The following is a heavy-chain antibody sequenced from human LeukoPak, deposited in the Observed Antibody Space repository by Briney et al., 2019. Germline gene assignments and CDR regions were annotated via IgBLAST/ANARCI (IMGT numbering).Heavy chain of an antibody. V-gene: IGHV1-2*06. CDR2: INPNSGGT. CDR1: GYTFTGYY. CDR3: ARDAIAAGTTTGP. D-gene: IGHD6-13*01. Sequence: ASVKVSCTASGYTFTGYYMHWVRQAPGQGLEWMGRINPNSGGTNYAQKFRGRVTMTRATSISTAYMELSRLRSDDTAVYYCARDAIAAGTTTGPWGQGTLVTVSS. J-gene: IGHJ5*02.